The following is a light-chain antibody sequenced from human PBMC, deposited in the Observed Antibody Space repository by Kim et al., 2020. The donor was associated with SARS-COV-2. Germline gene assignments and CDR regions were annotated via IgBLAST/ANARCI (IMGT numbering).Light chain of an antibody. Sequence: SPGERATLSCRVSQSVSNNKLAWHQQQRDQPPRLLIYGASRSAISTPDRCSGSACGTDFILTISRLAPEDFAVYYCHQYNGIPETFGQGTKVEIK. CDR1: QSVSNNK. V-gene: IGKV3-20*01. CDR3: HQYNGIPET. CDR2: GAS. J-gene: IGKJ1*01.